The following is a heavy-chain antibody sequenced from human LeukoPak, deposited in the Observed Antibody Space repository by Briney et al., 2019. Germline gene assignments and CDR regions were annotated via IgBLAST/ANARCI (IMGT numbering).Heavy chain of an antibody. CDR1: GFTFSTYA. Sequence: QAGGSLRLSCAASGFTFSTYAMSWVRQAPGKGLEWVSSISGSGSSTYYADSVKDRFTISRDNSKNTLYLQMNSLRAEDTAVYYCAKDPYRQRNPNWFDPWGQGTLVTVSS. J-gene: IGHJ5*02. CDR2: ISGSGSST. D-gene: IGHD6-25*01. CDR3: AKDPYRQRNPNWFDP. V-gene: IGHV3-23*01.